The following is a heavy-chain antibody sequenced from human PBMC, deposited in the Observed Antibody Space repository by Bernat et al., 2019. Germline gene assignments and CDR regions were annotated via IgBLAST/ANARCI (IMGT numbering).Heavy chain of an antibody. CDR2: INHSGST. Sequence: QVQLQQWGAGLLKPSETLSLTCAVYGGSFSGYYWSWIRQPPGKGLEWIGEINHSGSTNYNPSLKSRVTISVDTSKNQFSLKLSSVTAADTAVYYCARGLRGSSSFYYFDCWGQGTLVTVSS. J-gene: IGHJ4*02. D-gene: IGHD6-13*01. CDR1: GGSFSGYY. V-gene: IGHV4-34*01. CDR3: ARGLRGSSSFYYFDC.